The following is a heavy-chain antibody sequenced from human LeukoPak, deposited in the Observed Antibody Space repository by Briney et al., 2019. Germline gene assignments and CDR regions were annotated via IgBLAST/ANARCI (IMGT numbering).Heavy chain of an antibody. CDR1: GVSISSSNSY. Sequence: PSETLSLTCTVSGVSISSSNSYWGWIRQPPGKGLEWIGSIYYSGNTYYNASLKSQVSISIDTSKNQFSLRLTSVTAADTAVYYCARHLYYSASAFWYIDLWGRGTLVIVSP. CDR2: IYYSGNT. D-gene: IGHD3-10*01. J-gene: IGHJ2*01. CDR3: ARHLYYSASAFWYIDL. V-gene: IGHV4-39*01.